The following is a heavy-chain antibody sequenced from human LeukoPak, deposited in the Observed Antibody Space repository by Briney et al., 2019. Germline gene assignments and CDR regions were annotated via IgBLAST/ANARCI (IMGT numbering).Heavy chain of an antibody. J-gene: IGHJ4*02. V-gene: IGHV4-34*01. Sequence: SETLSLTCAVYGGSFSGYYWSWIRQPPGKRLEWIGEINHSGSTNYNPSLKSRVTISVDTSKNQFSLKLSSVTAADTAVYYCARNYDSSGYFDYWGQGTLVTVSS. CDR1: GGSFSGYY. D-gene: IGHD3-22*01. CDR3: ARNYDSSGYFDY. CDR2: INHSGST.